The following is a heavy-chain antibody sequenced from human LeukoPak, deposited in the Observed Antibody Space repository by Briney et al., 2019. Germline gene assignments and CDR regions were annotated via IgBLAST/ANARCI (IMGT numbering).Heavy chain of an antibody. CDR3: ARSSNGAFDY. Sequence: GGSLRLSCAASKFTFSSYWMTWVRHVPGKGLEWVANIKQDGSEKNYVDSVKGRFTISRDNAKNSLYLQMNSLRSEETAVYYCARSSNGAFDYWGQGTLVTVAS. D-gene: IGHD3-10*01. J-gene: IGHJ4*02. CDR2: IKQDGSEK. CDR1: KFTFSSYW. V-gene: IGHV3-7*01.